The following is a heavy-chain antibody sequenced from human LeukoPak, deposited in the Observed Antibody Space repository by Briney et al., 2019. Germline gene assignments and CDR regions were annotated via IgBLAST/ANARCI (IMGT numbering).Heavy chain of an antibody. CDR3: ARDLRLGELLSPVGGTMQYNWFDP. Sequence: GGSLRLSCAASGFTFSSYSMNWVRQAPGKGLEWVSSISSSSSYIYYADSVKGRFTISRDNAKNSLYLQMNSLRAEDTAVYYCARDLRLGELLSPVGGTMQYNWFDPWGQGTLVTVSS. CDR1: GFTFSSYS. V-gene: IGHV3-21*01. J-gene: IGHJ5*02. CDR2: ISSSSSYI. D-gene: IGHD3-10*01.